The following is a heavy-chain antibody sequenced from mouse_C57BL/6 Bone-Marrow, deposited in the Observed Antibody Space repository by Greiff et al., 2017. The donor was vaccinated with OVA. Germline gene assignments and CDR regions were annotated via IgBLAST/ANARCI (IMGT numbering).Heavy chain of an antibody. CDR2: IYPGNSDT. CDR1: GYTFTSYW. J-gene: IGHJ4*01. CDR3: TRDYDYDERGYYYAMDY. Sequence: EVQLQQSGTVLARPGASVKMSCKTSGYTFTSYWMHWVKQRPGQGLEWIGAIYPGNSDTSYNQKFKGKAKLTAVTSASTAYMELSSLTNEDSAVYYCTRDYDYDERGYYYAMDYWGQGTSVTVSS. D-gene: IGHD2-4*01. V-gene: IGHV1-5*01.